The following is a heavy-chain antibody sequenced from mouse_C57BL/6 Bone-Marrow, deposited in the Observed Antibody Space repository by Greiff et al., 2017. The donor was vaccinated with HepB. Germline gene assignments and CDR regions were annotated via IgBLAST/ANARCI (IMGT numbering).Heavy chain of an antibody. D-gene: IGHD2-5*01. CDR3: ARRGAYYSKSYWYFDV. V-gene: IGHV1-81*01. CDR2: IYPRSGNT. Sequence: VQLQQSGAELARPGASVKLSCKASGYTFTSYGISWVKQRTGQGLEWIGEIYPRSGNTYYNEKFKGKATLTADKSSSTAYMELRSLTSEDSAVYFCARRGAYYSKSYWYFDVWGTGTTVTVSS. J-gene: IGHJ1*03. CDR1: GYTFTSYG.